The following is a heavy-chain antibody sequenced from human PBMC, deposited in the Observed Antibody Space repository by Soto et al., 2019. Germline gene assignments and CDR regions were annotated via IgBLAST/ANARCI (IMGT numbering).Heavy chain of an antibody. D-gene: IGHD3-9*01. V-gene: IGHV4-31*03. CDR2: IYYSGST. CDR3: ARDSSYYDILTGYPRAGGMDV. J-gene: IGHJ6*02. CDR1: GGSISSGGYY. Sequence: QVQLQESGPGLVKPSKTLSLTCTVSGGSISSGGYYWSWIRQHPGQGLEWIGYIYYSGSTYYNPSLKSRVTISVDTSKTQFSLKLSSVTAADTAVYYCARDSSYYDILTGYPRAGGMDVWGQGTTVTVSS.